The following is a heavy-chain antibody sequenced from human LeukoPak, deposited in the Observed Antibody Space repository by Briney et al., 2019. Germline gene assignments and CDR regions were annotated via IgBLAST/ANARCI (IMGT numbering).Heavy chain of an antibody. CDR1: GGSFSGYY. CDR2: INHSGST. D-gene: IGHD3-16*01. V-gene: IGHV4-34*01. J-gene: IGHJ2*01. CDR3: ARRRIAFRYFDL. Sequence: PSETLSLTCAVYGGSFSGYYWSWIRQPPGKGLEWIGEINHSGSTNYNPSLKSRVTISVDMSKNQFPLKLSSVTAADTAVYYCARRRIAFRYFDLWGRGTLVTVSS.